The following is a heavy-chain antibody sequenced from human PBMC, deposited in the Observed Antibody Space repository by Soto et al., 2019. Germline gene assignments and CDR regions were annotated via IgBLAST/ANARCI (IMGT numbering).Heavy chain of an antibody. V-gene: IGHV1-46*04. CDR3: SRDYVWGNEDYFDL. J-gene: IGHJ4*02. CDR2: INPSFFQT. CDR1: GYTFTNYY. Sequence: ASVKVSCKASGYTFTNYYMHLVRQAPVQVLELIVIINPSFFQTNYSQKLQGRFTLTMYTSTITFYIELISLISEDTSVYYCSRDYVWGNEDYFDLWGQGTKVTVSS. D-gene: IGHD3-16*01.